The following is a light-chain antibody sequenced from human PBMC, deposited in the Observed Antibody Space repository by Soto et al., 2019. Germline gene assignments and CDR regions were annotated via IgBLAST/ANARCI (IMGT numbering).Light chain of an antibody. Sequence: QSALTQPRSVSGSPGQSVTLSCTGTSSDVGSYNYVSWYQQHPGKAPKLMIDDVNKRPSGVPDRFSGSRSGNTASLTISGLQAEDEADYYCCSYAGSYTWVFGGGTMVTVL. CDR2: DVN. J-gene: IGLJ3*02. V-gene: IGLV2-11*01. CDR1: SSDVGSYNY. CDR3: CSYAGSYTWV.